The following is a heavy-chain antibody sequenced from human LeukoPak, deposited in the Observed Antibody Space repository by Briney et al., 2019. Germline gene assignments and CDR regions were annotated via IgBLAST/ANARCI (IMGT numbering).Heavy chain of an antibody. Sequence: SVKVSCKASGGTFSSYAISWVRQAPGQGLEWMGGIIPIFGTANYAQKFQGRVTITADESTSTAYMELSSLRSEDTAVYYCATTFEDTAMVPASNSYYYMDVWGQGTTVTVSS. J-gene: IGHJ6*03. D-gene: IGHD5-18*01. CDR1: GGTFSSYA. CDR2: IIPIFGTA. CDR3: ATTFEDTAMVPASNSYYYMDV. V-gene: IGHV1-69*13.